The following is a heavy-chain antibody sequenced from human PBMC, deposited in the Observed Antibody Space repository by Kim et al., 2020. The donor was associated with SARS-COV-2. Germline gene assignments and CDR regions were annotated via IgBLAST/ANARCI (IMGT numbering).Heavy chain of an antibody. V-gene: IGHV4-39*01. Sequence: SETLSLTCTVSGGSISSSSYYWGWIRQPPGKGLEWIGSIYYSGSTYYNPSLKSRVTISVDTSKNQFSLKLSSVTAADTAVYYCARRDCSGGSCHGWVDVWGQGTTVTVSS. CDR1: GGSISSSSYY. D-gene: IGHD2-15*01. CDR2: IYYSGST. J-gene: IGHJ6*02. CDR3: ARRDCSGGSCHGWVDV.